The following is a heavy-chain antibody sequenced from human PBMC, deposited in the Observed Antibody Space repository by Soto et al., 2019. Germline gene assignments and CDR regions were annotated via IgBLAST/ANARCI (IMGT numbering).Heavy chain of an antibody. CDR1: GFAFDTYG. CDR2: MSYDGSKI. CDR3: DKDRDSYYYYYLMDV. J-gene: IGHJ6*02. V-gene: IGHV3-30*18. Sequence: PGGSLRLSCEASGFAFDTYGMHWIRQGAGQGLEWVATMSYDGSKIYYRDSVRGRFSISRDDSKRTMYLQMNSLRAEDMGVYYCDKDRDSYYYYYLMDVWGQGTTVTVSS.